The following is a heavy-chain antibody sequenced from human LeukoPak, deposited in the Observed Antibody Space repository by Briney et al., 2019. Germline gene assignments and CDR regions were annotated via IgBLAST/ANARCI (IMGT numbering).Heavy chain of an antibody. CDR2: ISSSSSYI. J-gene: IGHJ4*02. Sequence: GGSLRLSCAASGFTFSSYSMNWVRQAPGKGLEWVSSISSSSSYIYYADSVKGRFTISRDNAKNSLYLQMNSLRAEDTAVYYCAKSADQLLSVFDYWGQGTLVTVSS. D-gene: IGHD2-2*01. V-gene: IGHV3-21*04. CDR1: GFTFSSYS. CDR3: AKSADQLLSVFDY.